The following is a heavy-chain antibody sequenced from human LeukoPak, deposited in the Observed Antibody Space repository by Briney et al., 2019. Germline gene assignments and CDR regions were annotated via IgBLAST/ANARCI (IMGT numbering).Heavy chain of an antibody. J-gene: IGHJ4*02. V-gene: IGHV3-21*04. CDR1: GLKFSSYT. CDR3: VRDRGTYRPIDY. Sequence: GGSLRLSCAASGLKFSSYTMNWVRQAPGKGLEWVSSITSGGGYKYYADSVRGRFTISRDNAKNSLYLQMNSLRAEDTAIYYCVRDRGTYRPIDYWGQGTLVTVSS. CDR2: ITSGGGYK. D-gene: IGHD1-26*01.